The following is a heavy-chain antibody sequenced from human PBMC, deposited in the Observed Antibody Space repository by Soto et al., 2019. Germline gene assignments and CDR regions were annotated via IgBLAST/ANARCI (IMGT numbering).Heavy chain of an antibody. V-gene: IGHV3-30*04. D-gene: IGHD6-6*01. Sequence: GSLRLSCAGSGFIFKNYALNWVRQAPGKGLEWVASITRDGYNKYYADSVKGRFTISRDNSRDTLSLQMTALTIEDSSAYYCTKSSGGSSSVGMDYWGQGTRVTVSS. J-gene: IGHJ4*02. CDR3: TKSSGGSSSVGMDY. CDR2: ITRDGYNK. CDR1: GFIFKNYA.